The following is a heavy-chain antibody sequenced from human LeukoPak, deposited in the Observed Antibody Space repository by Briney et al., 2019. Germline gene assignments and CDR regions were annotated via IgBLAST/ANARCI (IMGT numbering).Heavy chain of an antibody. Sequence: QAGGSLRLSCAASGFTFSKLGMTWVRQAPGKGLEWVSAIDASGRNTHYADSVRGRFSISRDNSKNTVILQMNSLRVEDTAVYYCAKALYDSTGDGYWGQGTLVTISS. CDR1: GFTFSKLG. V-gene: IGHV3-23*01. CDR2: IDASGRNT. CDR3: AKALYDSTGDGY. D-gene: IGHD7-27*01. J-gene: IGHJ4*02.